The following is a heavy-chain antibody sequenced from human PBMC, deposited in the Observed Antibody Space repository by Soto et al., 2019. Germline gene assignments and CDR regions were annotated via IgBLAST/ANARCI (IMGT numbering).Heavy chain of an antibody. CDR2: ISATGGLK. J-gene: IGHJ4*02. CDR1: GFTFTNYA. D-gene: IGHD1-26*01. CDR3: AREVGAPSGWLDY. Sequence: GGSLRLSCAASGFTFTNYAMTWVRQSPGKGLQWVSGISATGGLKYYADSVQGRFTISRDNSKNTLYLQMDNLRDEDTAIYYCAREVGAPSGWLDYWGQGTLVTVSS. V-gene: IGHV3-23*01.